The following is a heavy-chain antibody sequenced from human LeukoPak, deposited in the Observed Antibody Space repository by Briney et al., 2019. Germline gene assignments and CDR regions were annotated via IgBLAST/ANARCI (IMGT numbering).Heavy chain of an antibody. V-gene: IGHV4-34*01. CDR3: AREGIVVVPAARNWFDP. D-gene: IGHD2-2*01. Sequence: SETLSLTCAVYGGSFSGYYWSWIRQPPGKGLEWIGEINHSGSTNYNPSLKSRVTISVDTSKNQFSLKLSSVTAADTAVYYCAREGIVVVPAARNWFDPWGQGTLVTVSS. J-gene: IGHJ5*02. CDR1: GGSFSGYY. CDR2: INHSGST.